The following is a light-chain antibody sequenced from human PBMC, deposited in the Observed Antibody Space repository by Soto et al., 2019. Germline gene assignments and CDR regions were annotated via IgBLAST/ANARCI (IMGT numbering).Light chain of an antibody. V-gene: IGLV1-40*01. CDR2: GNS. Sequence: QSVLTQPPSVSGAPGQRVTISCTGSSSNIGAGYDVHWYQQLPGTAPKLLIYGNSNRPSGVPDRCSGSKSGTSASLAITGLQAEEEADYYCQSYDSSLSGWVFGGGTKLTVL. J-gene: IGLJ3*02. CDR3: QSYDSSLSGWV. CDR1: SSNIGAGYD.